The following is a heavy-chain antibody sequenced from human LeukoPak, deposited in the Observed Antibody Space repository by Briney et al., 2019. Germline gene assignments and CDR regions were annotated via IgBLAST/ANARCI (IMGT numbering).Heavy chain of an antibody. D-gene: IGHD3-10*01. J-gene: IGHJ3*02. CDR1: GGSISSSSNY. CDR2: IYYSGST. CDR3: ARHSSGSGIEAFDI. Sequence: SETLSLTCTVSGGSISSSSNYWGWIRQPPGKGPEWIGSIYYSGSTYYNPSLKSRVTISVDTSKNQFSLKLSSVTAADTAVYYCARHSSGSGIEAFDIWGQETMVTVSS. V-gene: IGHV4-39*01.